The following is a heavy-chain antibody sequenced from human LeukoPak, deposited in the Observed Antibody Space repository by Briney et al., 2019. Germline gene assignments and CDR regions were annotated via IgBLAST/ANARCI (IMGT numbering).Heavy chain of an antibody. CDR2: IYNSGNT. V-gene: IGHV3-53*01. CDR1: GMTVSTTY. Sequence: PGGSLRLSCAISGMTVSTTYMTWVRQAPGKGLEWVSVIYNSGNTYYADSVKGRFTISRDNSKNTVYLQMNSLRADDTAVYYRVRAGASGRSGRLVPGAFDVWGQGTMVTVSS. D-gene: IGHD3-10*01. J-gene: IGHJ3*01. CDR3: VRAGASGRSGRLVPGAFDV.